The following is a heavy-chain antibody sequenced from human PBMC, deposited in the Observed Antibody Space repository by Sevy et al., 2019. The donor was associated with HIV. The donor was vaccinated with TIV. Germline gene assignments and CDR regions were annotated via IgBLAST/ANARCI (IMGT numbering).Heavy chain of an antibody. CDR2: ISYDGNNR. V-gene: IGHV3-30*18. CDR3: AKDFTGYNGMDV. Sequence: GGSLRLSCAASGFTFSDHGMHWVRQAPGKGLDWVAAISYDGNNRYYADSVKGRFTISRDNSKNTLYLQMISLRAEDTAVYYCAKDFTGYNGMDVWGQGTMVTVSS. D-gene: IGHD3-9*01. J-gene: IGHJ6*02. CDR1: GFTFSDHG.